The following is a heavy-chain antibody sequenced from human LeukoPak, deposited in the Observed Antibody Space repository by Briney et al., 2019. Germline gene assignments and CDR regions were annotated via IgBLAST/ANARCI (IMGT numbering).Heavy chain of an antibody. J-gene: IGHJ4*02. D-gene: IGHD3-10*01. CDR3: ARDSGRSATYFNY. V-gene: IGHV3-30*04. Sequence: GRSLRLSCAASGFTFSNFAMHWVRPAPGKGLEWVAGISYDAGKTYYAGSVRGRFTISRDTSKNTLYLQMNGLRAEDTAVYYCARDSGRSATYFNYWGQGTLVTVSS. CDR1: GFTFSNFA. CDR2: ISYDAGKT.